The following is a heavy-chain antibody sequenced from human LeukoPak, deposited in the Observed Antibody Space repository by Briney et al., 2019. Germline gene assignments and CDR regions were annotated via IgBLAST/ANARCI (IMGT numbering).Heavy chain of an antibody. D-gene: IGHD3-10*01. V-gene: IGHV3-23*01. CDR3: AKDALGGSGSYSWGTFDY. CDR1: GFSFSSYA. CDR2: ISGSGSTA. J-gene: IGHJ4*02. Sequence: GGSLRLSCAASGFSFSSYALSWVRRAPGKGLEWVSGISGSGSTAVYTDSVRGRFTVSRDNSKNTLYLQMNSLRDEDTAVYYCAKDALGGSGSYSWGTFDYWGREPWSPSPQ.